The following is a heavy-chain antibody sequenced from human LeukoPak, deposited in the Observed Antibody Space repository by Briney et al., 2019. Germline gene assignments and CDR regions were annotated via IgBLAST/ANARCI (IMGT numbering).Heavy chain of an antibody. CDR3: AKSHTKALSGSGSYPLPRWFDP. D-gene: IGHD3-10*01. V-gene: IGHV3-30*18. CDR1: GFTFSSYG. J-gene: IGHJ5*02. CDR2: ISYDGSNK. Sequence: PGRSLRLSCAASGFTFSSYGMHWVRQAPGKGLEWVAVISYDGSNKYYADSVKGRFTISRDNSKNTLYLQMNSLRAEDTAVYYCAKSHTKALSGSGSYPLPRWFDPWGQGTLVTVSS.